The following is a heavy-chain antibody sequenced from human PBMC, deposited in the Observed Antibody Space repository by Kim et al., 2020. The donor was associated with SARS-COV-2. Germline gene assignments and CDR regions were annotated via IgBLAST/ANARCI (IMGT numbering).Heavy chain of an antibody. Sequence: YKPSHKSRVTISGDTSKNQFSLNMRSVTAADTAVYYCACNVGSTPDYYFDYWGRGALVTVSS. CDR3: ACNVGSTPDYYFDY. V-gene: IGHV4-39*07. D-gene: IGHD1-26*01. J-gene: IGHJ4*02.